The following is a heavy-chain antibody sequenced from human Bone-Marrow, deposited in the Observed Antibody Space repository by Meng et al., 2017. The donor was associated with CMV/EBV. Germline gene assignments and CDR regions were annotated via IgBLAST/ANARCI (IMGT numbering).Heavy chain of an antibody. J-gene: IGHJ6*02. CDR1: GFSFSYAW. CDR3: VGPDYGAGTKGTYYYYGMDV. D-gene: IGHD3-10*01. CDR2: IKSKAHGETT. V-gene: IGHV3-15*01. Sequence: GGSLRLSCAASGFSFSYAWMSWARQAPGKGLEWVGHIKSKAHGETTDYAAPVKGRFTISRDDSKNTLYLQMNSLKTEDTAVYYCVGPDYGAGTKGTYYYYGMDVWGQGTTVTVSS.